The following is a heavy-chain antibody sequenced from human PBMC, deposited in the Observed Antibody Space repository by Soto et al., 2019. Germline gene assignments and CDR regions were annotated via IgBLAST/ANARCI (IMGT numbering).Heavy chain of an antibody. J-gene: IGHJ4*02. D-gene: IGHD3-10*01. CDR3: ARGYYYGSGLVY. CDR2: ISAYNGNT. Sequence: QVQLVQSGAEVKKPGASVKVSCKASGYTFTSYGISWVRQAPGQGLEWMGWISAYNGNTNYAQKLQGRVTMTTDTSTMTPQLELRCLRSGDRAVYFCARGYYYGSGLVYWGQGTGVTVSS. V-gene: IGHV1-18*01. CDR1: GYTFTSYG.